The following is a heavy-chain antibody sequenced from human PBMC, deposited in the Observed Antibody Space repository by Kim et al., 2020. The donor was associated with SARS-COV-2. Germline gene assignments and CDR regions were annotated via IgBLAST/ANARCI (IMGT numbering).Heavy chain of an antibody. D-gene: IGHD6-19*01. CDR3: ARGGKAVAGTRGENWFDP. V-gene: IGHV1-3*01. CDR1: GYTFTSYA. J-gene: IGHJ5*02. CDR2: INAGNGNT. Sequence: ASVKVSCKASGYTFTSYAMHLVRQAPGQRLEWMGWINAGNGNTKYSQQFQGRVTITRDTSASTAYMELSSLRSEDTAVYYCARGGKAVAGTRGENWFDPWGQGTLVTVSS.